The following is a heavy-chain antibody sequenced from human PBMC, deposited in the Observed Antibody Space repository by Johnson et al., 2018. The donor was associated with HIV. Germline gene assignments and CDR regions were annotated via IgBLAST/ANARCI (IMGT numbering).Heavy chain of an antibody. V-gene: IGHV3-13*01. D-gene: IGHD1-26*01. J-gene: IGHJ3*02. CDR2: IGTAGDT. CDR1: GFTFSSYD. CDR3: VRGGATSYDAFDI. Sequence: VQVVESGGGLVQPGGSLRLSCVASGFTFSSYDMHWVRQATGKGLEWVSGIGTAGDTYYPGSVKGRFTISRETAKNSLYLQMNSMRVGDTAVYYCVRGGATSYDAFDIWGQGTMVTVSS.